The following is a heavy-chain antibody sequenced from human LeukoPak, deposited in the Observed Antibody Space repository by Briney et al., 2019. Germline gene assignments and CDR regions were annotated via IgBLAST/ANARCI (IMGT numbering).Heavy chain of an antibody. CDR1: GGSISSSSYY. CDR2: IYYSGST. CDR3: ATLPLSGSANDAFDI. D-gene: IGHD7-27*01. Sequence: SETLSLTCTVSGGSISSSSYYWGWIRQPPGKGLEWIGRIYYSGSTYYNPSLKSRVTISVDTSKNQFSLKLSSVTAADTAVYYCATLPLSGSANDAFDIWGQGTMVTVSS. V-gene: IGHV4-39*07. J-gene: IGHJ3*02.